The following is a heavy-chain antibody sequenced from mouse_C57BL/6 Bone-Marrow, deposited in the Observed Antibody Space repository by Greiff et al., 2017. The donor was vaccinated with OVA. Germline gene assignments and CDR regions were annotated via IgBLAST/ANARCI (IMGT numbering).Heavy chain of an antibody. CDR1: GFSLTSYG. V-gene: IGHV2-9*01. J-gene: IGHJ4*01. CDR2: IWGGGST. Sequence: QVQLKESGPGLVAPSQSLSITCTVSGFSLTSYGVDWVRQPPGKGLEWLGVIWGGGSTNYNSALMSRLSISKDNSKSQVLLKMNSLRTDDTAMYYCAKLMKGDWDYAMDYWGQGTSVTVSS. D-gene: IGHD4-1*01. CDR3: AKLMKGDWDYAMDY.